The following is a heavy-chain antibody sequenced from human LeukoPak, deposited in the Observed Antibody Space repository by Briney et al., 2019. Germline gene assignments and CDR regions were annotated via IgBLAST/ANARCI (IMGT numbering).Heavy chain of an antibody. CDR3: TEVDTAIPDAFEI. V-gene: IGHV3-30*04. CDR2: ISYDENIK. J-gene: IGHJ3*02. Sequence: PGGSLRLSCAASGFTFSSYAMHWVRQAPGKGLEWVAAISYDENIKNYADSVKGRFTISRDNSQNTLYLQMNSLRAEDTAVFYCTEVDTAIPDAFEIWGQGTMVTVSS. CDR1: GFTFSSYA. D-gene: IGHD5-18*01.